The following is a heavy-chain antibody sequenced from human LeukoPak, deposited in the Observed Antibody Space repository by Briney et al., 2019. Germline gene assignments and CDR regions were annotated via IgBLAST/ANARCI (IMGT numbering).Heavy chain of an antibody. CDR1: GGSFSGYY. CDR2: INHSGST. Sequence: SETLSLTCAVYGGSFSGYYWSWIRQPPGKGLEWIGEINHSGSTNYNPSLKSRVTMSVDTSKNQFSLKLSSVTAADTAVYYCARALLWFGELDYYYYYGMDVWGQGTTVTVSS. CDR3: ARALLWFGELDYYYYYGMDV. J-gene: IGHJ6*02. V-gene: IGHV4-34*01. D-gene: IGHD3-10*01.